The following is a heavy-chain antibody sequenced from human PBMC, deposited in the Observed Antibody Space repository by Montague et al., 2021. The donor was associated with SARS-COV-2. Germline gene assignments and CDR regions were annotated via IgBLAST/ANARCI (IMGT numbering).Heavy chain of an antibody. CDR2: IDQSGST. V-gene: IGHV4-34*01. J-gene: IGHJ5*01. D-gene: IGHD2-15*01. CDR1: GGSFRNYY. Sequence: SETLSLTCAVYGGSFRNYYWSWIRQPPGKGLEWIGEIDQSGSTNYNPSLKSRVTVLIDTSKNQFSVKLTSATAADTAVYYCARGKRDFPVVVLGGATGTWFDSWGQGTLVTVSS. CDR3: ARGKRDFPVVVLGGATGTWFDS.